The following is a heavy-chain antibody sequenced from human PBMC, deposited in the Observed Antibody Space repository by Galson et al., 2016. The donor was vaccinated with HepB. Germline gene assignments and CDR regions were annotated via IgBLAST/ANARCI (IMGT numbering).Heavy chain of an antibody. J-gene: IGHJ4*02. CDR3: ARDASETVWCAYYFDS. CDR1: GFTFSSYS. V-gene: IGHV3-48*04. D-gene: IGHD2-8*01. CDR2: IGSSSSTF. Sequence: SLRLSCAASGFTFSSYSMNWVRQAPGKGLEWVSYIGSSSSTFYYADSVKGRFTISRDNAKNSLYLQMNSLRAEDTAVYYCARDASETVWCAYYFDSWGQGTRVTVSS.